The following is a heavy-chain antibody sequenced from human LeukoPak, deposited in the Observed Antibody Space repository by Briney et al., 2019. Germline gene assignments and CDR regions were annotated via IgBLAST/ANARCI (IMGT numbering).Heavy chain of an antibody. J-gene: IGHJ4*02. Sequence: SETLSLTCAVYGGSFSGYYWSWIRQPPGKGLEWIGEINHSGSTNYNPSLKSRVTISVDTSKNQFSLKLSSVTAADTAVYYCARSIAVIYLDYWGQGTLVTVSS. V-gene: IGHV4-34*01. D-gene: IGHD6-19*01. CDR3: ARSIAVIYLDY. CDR1: GGSFSGYY. CDR2: INHSGST.